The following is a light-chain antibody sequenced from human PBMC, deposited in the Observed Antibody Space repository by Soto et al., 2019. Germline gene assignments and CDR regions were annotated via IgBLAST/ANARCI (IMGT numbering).Light chain of an antibody. CDR3: QQYGYSPPWT. Sequence: EIVLTQSPATLSLSPGERATLSCRASQSISSTYLAWYHQRPGQAPRLLIYDASTMATGIPDRFSGTGSGTDFTLTISGLEPEDLGVYFCQQYGYSPPWTFGQGTKVEI. CDR2: DAS. V-gene: IGKV3-20*01. CDR1: QSISSTY. J-gene: IGKJ1*01.